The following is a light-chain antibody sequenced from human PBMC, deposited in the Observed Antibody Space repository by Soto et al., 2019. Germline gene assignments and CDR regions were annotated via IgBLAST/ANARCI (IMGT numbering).Light chain of an antibody. J-gene: IGLJ2*01. V-gene: IGLV6-57*04. CDR2: EDN. Sequence: NFMLTQPHSVSESPGKTVTISSTRSSGSIASNYVQWYQQRPGSAPTTVIYEDNQRPSGVPDRFSGSIDSSSNSASLTISGLKTEDDADYYCQSYDSSNVVFGGGTKLTVL. CDR1: SGSIASNY. CDR3: QSYDSSNVV.